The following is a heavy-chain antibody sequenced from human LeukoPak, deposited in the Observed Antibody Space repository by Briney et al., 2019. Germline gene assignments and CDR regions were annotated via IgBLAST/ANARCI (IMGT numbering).Heavy chain of an antibody. J-gene: IGHJ4*02. CDR2: ISYDGNTK. D-gene: IGHD3-16*02. Sequence: GGTLRLSCAASGFTFSTYDMHWVRQAPGKGLEWVAVISYDGNTKYYGDSVKGRFTISRDNSENTLSLLMNSLRAEDTAVYYCVKDLRNVWGKYRPHYWGQGTLVTVSS. CDR1: GFTFSTYD. V-gene: IGHV3-30*18. CDR3: VKDLRNVWGKYRPHY.